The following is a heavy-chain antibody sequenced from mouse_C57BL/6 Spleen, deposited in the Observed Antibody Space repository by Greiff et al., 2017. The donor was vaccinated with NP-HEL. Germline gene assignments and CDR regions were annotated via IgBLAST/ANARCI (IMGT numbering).Heavy chain of an antibody. V-gene: IGHV7-3*01. CDR2: IRNKATGYTT. J-gene: IGHJ2*01. D-gene: IGHD2-1*01. Sequence: EVQGVESGGGLVQPGGSLSLSCAASGFTFTDYYMSWVRQPPGKALEWLGFIRNKATGYTTEYSASVKGRFTISRANSQSILYLQMNALRAEDSATYYCARYRVTLYYFDYWGQGTTLTVSS. CDR1: GFTFTDYY. CDR3: ARYRVTLYYFDY.